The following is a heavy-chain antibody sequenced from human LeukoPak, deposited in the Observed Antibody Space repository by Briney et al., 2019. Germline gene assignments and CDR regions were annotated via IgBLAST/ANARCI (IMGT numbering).Heavy chain of an antibody. CDR1: GFTFSSYA. V-gene: IGHV3-23*01. Sequence: GGSLRLSCAASGFTFSSYAMSWVRQAPGKGLEWVSAISGSGGSTHYADSVKGRFTISRDNSKNTLYLQMHSLRAEDTAVYFCAKPPGYYQYLDYWGQGTLVTVSS. CDR2: ISGSGGST. D-gene: IGHD3-9*01. J-gene: IGHJ4*02. CDR3: AKPPGYYQYLDY.